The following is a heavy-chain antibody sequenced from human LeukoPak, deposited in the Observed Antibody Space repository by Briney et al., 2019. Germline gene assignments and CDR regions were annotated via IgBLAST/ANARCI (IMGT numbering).Heavy chain of an antibody. CDR1: GFSLSTSEVG. V-gene: IGHV2-5*02. J-gene: IGHJ3*02. CDR3: AHLGSPEGADDAFDI. D-gene: IGHD1-26*01. Sequence: SGPTLVNPTQTLTLTCTFSGFSLSTSEVGLGWIRQPPGKALEWLALTYWDDDKRYSPSLKRRLSITKDTSKNQVVLTMTNMDPVDTATYYCAHLGSPEGADDAFDIWGQGTMVTVSS. CDR2: TYWDDDK.